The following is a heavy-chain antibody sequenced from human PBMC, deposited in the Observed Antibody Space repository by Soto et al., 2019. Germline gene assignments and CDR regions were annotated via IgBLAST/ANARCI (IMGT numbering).Heavy chain of an antibody. Sequence: TLSLTCTVSGGSISSYYWSWIRQPPGKGLEWIGYIYYSGSTNYNPSLKSRVTISVDTSKNQFSLKLSSVTAADTAVYYWARGPRDYYLDYWGQGTLVTVSS. CDR2: IYYSGST. J-gene: IGHJ4*02. CDR3: ARGPRDYYLDY. CDR1: GGSISSYY. V-gene: IGHV4-59*12.